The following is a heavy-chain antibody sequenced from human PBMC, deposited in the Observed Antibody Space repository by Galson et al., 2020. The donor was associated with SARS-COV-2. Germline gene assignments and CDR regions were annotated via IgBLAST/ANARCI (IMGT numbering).Heavy chain of an antibody. D-gene: IGHD3-22*01. CDR3: VKDYLPYYYDSSGYRGLNAFDI. CDR2: ISGSGGST. CDR1: GFSFNIYA. V-gene: IGHV3-23*01. J-gene: IGHJ3*02. Sequence: GGSLRLSCAASGFSFNIYAMNWVRQAPGKGLEWVSVISGSGGSTYYADSVKGRFTISTDNSKNMLYLQMNSLRAEDTAVYYCVKDYLPYYYDSSGYRGLNAFDIWGQGTKVTVSS.